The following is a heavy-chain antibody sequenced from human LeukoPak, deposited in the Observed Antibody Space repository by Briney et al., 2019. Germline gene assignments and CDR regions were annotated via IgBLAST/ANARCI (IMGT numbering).Heavy chain of an antibody. J-gene: IGHJ6*02. CDR3: TSGSWRYYYYYYGMDV. V-gene: IGHV3-15*01. D-gene: IGHD6-13*01. CDR1: GFTFSNAW. Sequence: PGGSLRLSCAASGFTFSNAWVSWVRQAPGKGLEWVGRIKSKTDGGTTDYAAPVKGRFTISRDDSKNTLYLQMNSLKTEDTAVYYCTSGSWRYYYYYYGMDVWGQGTTVTVSS. CDR2: IKSKTDGGTT.